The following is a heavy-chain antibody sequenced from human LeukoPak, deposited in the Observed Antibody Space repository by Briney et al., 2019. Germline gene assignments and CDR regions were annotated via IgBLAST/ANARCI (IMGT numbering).Heavy chain of an antibody. Sequence: SETLSLNCTVSGGSISSGDYYWRWIRQPPGKGLEWIGYIYYSGSTYYNPSLKSRVTISVDTSKNQFSLKLSSVTAADTAVYYCARVPFRSYYDSSGYCFDYWGQGTLVTVSS. V-gene: IGHV4-30-4*01. J-gene: IGHJ4*02. CDR1: GGSISSGDYY. CDR2: IYYSGST. CDR3: ARVPFRSYYDSSGYCFDY. D-gene: IGHD3-22*01.